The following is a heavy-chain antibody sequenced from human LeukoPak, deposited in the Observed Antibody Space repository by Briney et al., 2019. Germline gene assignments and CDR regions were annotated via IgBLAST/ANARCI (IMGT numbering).Heavy chain of an antibody. CDR3: ARDISRLTNDFWSGYYFSYYGMDV. V-gene: IGHV3-30-3*01. Sequence: PGGSLRLSCAASGFTFSSYAMHWVRQAPGKGLEWVAVISYDGNNKNYAGSVRGRFTISRDNSKNTLYLQMNSLRAEDTAVYYCARDISRLTNDFWSGYYFSYYGMDVWGQGTTVTVSS. CDR1: GFTFSSYA. CDR2: ISYDGNNK. D-gene: IGHD3-3*01. J-gene: IGHJ6*02.